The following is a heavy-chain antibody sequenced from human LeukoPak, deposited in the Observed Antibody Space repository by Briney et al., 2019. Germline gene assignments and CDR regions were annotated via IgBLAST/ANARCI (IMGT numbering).Heavy chain of an antibody. CDR1: GDSISSGGYY. J-gene: IGHJ5*02. Sequence: SETLSLTCTVSGDSISSGGYYWSWIRQHPGKGLEWIGYMFYSGSTYYNPSLKSRVTVSLDTSKNHFSLKLSSVTAADTAVYSCARAFRSAHAWFDPWGQGTLVTVSS. CDR2: MFYSGST. D-gene: IGHD3-16*01. CDR3: ARAFRSAHAWFDP. V-gene: IGHV4-31*03.